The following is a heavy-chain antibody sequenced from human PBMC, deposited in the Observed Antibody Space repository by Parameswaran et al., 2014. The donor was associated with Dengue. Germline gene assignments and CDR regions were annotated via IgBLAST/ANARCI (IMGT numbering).Heavy chain of an antibody. D-gene: IGHD2-15*01. CDR3: ARWGYCSGGSCYSKDYYYYYYGMDV. CDR2: IYSGGST. J-gene: IGHJ6*02. Sequence: VRQMPGKGLEWVSVIYSGGSTYYADSVKGRFTISRDNSKNTLYLQMNSLRAEDTAVYYCARWGYCSGGSCYSKDYYYYYYGMDVWGQGTTVTVSS. V-gene: IGHV3-53*01.